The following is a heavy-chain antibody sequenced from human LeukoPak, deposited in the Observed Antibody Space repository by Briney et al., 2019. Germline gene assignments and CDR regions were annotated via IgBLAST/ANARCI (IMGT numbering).Heavy chain of an antibody. CDR1: GFSFNSYR. D-gene: IGHD2-15*01. J-gene: IGHJ4*02. CDR2: INPAGSDT. V-gene: IGHV3-7*01. CDR3: GRFGYVAAVDL. Sequence: GGSLRLSCAASGFSFNSYRMTWVRQAPGRGLEWVANINPAGSDTYYVDPVKGRFTISRDNAKNLVYLQMNSLRAEDTAVYSCGRFGYVAAVDLWSQGTLVTVSS.